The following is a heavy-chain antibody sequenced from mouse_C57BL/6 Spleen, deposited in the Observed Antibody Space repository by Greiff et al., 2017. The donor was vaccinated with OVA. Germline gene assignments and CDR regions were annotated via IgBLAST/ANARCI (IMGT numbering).Heavy chain of an antibody. CDR1: GFNIKDDY. Sequence: DVQLQESGAELVRPGASVKLSCTASGFNIKDDYMHWVKQRPEQGLEWIGWIDPENGDTEYASKFQGKATITADTSSNTAYLQLSSLTSEDTAVYYCTTLGAMDYWGQGTSVTVSS. CDR2: IDPENGDT. J-gene: IGHJ4*01. CDR3: TTLGAMDY. V-gene: IGHV14-4*01.